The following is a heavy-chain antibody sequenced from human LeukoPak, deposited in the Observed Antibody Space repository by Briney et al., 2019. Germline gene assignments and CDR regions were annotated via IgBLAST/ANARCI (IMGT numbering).Heavy chain of an antibody. V-gene: IGHV4-34*01. CDR1: GGSFSGYY. CDR3: ARVPLEWLPSAAFDI. CDR2: INHSGST. D-gene: IGHD3-3*01. J-gene: IGHJ3*02. Sequence: PSETLSLTCAVYGGSFSGYYWSWIRQPPGKGLEWIGEINHSGSTNYNPSLKSRVTISVDTSKNQFSLKLSSVTAADTAVYYCARVPLEWLPSAAFDIWGQGTMVTVSS.